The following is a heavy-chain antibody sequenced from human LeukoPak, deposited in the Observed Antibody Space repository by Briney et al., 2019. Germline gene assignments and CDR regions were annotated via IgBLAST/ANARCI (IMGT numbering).Heavy chain of an antibody. J-gene: IGHJ4*02. CDR1: GGSFSGYY. Sequence: SETLSLTCAVYGGSFSGYYWSWIRQPPGKGLEWIGEINHSGSTNYNPYLKSRVTISVDTSKNQFSLKLSSVTAADTAVYYCARAGLSYYYDSSGQRPDYWGQGTLVAVSS. D-gene: IGHD3-22*01. CDR3: ARAGLSYYYDSSGQRPDY. CDR2: INHSGST. V-gene: IGHV4-34*01.